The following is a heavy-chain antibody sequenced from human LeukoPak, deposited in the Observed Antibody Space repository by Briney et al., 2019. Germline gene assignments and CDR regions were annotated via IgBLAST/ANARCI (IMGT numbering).Heavy chain of an antibody. CDR3: ARDHGGNFVRYFDL. J-gene: IGHJ2*01. CDR1: GGSISSYY. V-gene: IGHV4-4*07. D-gene: IGHD2-21*02. Sequence: SETLSLTCTVSGGSISSYYWSWIRQPAGKGLEWIGRIYTSGSTNYNPSLQSRVTMSVDTSKNQFSLKLSSVTAADTAVYYCARDHGGNFVRYFDLWGRGTLVTVSS. CDR2: IYTSGST.